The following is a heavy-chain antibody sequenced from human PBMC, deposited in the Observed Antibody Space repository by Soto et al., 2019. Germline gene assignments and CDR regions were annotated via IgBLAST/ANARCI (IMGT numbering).Heavy chain of an antibody. CDR1: GGSISSVGSY. J-gene: IGHJ4*02. V-gene: IGHV4-31*03. CDR3: ARQMGGDSSGYFDY. CDR2: IYYSGNA. D-gene: IGHD3-22*01. Sequence: QVQLQESGPGLVKPSQTLSLTCTVSGGSISSVGSYWSWIRQHPGKGLECIGYIYYSGNAYYNPSLKSRLTISVGTSNVRLCLELRSVTAADTAVYYWARQMGGDSSGYFDYRGQGTLVTVSS.